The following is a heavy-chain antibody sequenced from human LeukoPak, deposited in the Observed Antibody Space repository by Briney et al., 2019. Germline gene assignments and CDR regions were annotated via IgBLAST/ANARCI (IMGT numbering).Heavy chain of an antibody. V-gene: IGHV3-9*01. CDR3: AKDVWFGEFINGGFWYFDY. CDR2: ISWNSGSI. D-gene: IGHD3-10*01. J-gene: IGHJ4*02. CDR1: GFTFDDYA. Sequence: PGRSLRLSCAASGFTFDDYAMHWVRQAPGKGLEWVSGISWNSGSIGYADSVKGRFTISRDNAENSLYLQMNSLRAEDTALYYCAKDVWFGEFINGGFWYFDYWGQGTLVTVSS.